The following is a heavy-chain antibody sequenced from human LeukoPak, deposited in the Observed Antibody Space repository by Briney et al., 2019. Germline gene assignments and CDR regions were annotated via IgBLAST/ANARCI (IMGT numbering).Heavy chain of an antibody. CDR3: ARFEVNYEDNRSFYYFDY. D-gene: IGHD3-3*01. J-gene: IGHJ4*02. Sequence: GESLQISCRVSGYAFASYWIGWVRQVPGKGLAWMGIIYPADSETKSSPSFQGQVTFSADKSINTAYLQWTSLKASDTAMYYCARFEVNYEDNRSFYYFDYWGQGTLVTVSS. CDR1: GYAFASYW. CDR2: IYPADSET. V-gene: IGHV5-51*01.